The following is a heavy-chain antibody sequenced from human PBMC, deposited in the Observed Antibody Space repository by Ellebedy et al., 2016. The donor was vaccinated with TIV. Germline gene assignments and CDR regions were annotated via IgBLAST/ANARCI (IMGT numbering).Heavy chain of an antibody. D-gene: IGHD1-7*01. CDR3: ARTRITGTTVSTYYFDY. Sequence: ASVKVSCKASGYTFTGYYMHWVRQAPGQGLEWMGWINPNSGGTNYAQKFQGWVTMTRDTSISTAYMELSRLRSDDTAVYYCARTRITGTTVSTYYFDYWGQGTLVTVSS. V-gene: IGHV1-2*04. CDR2: INPNSGGT. CDR1: GYTFTGYY. J-gene: IGHJ4*02.